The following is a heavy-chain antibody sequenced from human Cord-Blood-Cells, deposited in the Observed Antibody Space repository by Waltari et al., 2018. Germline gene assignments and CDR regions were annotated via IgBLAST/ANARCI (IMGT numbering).Heavy chain of an antibody. CDR2: IYYSGST. V-gene: IGHV4-39*01. CDR1: GGSISSSSYY. Sequence: QLQLQESGPGLVKPSETLSLTCTVSGGSISSSSYYWGWIRQPPGKWLEWIGSIYYSGSTYYNPSLKSRVTISVDTSKNQFSLKLSSVTAADTAVYYCARQLHKVSQRFLEWYNYYYYYMDVWGKGTTVTVSS. CDR3: ARQLHKVSQRFLEWYNYYYYYMDV. J-gene: IGHJ6*03. D-gene: IGHD3-3*01.